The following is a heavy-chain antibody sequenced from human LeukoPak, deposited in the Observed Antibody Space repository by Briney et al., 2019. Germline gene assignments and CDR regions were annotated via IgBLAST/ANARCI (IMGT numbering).Heavy chain of an antibody. V-gene: IGHV4-39*07. D-gene: IGHD3-3*01. CDR1: GGSISSSSYY. CDR2: IYYTGST. J-gene: IGHJ4*02. CDR3: ARGVGYYPYYFDY. Sequence: SETLSLTCTVSGGSISSSSYYWGWIRQPPGKGLEWIGSIYYTGSTYYNPSLKSRVTISVDTSKNQFSLKLSSVTAADTAVYYCARGVGYYPYYFDYWGQGTLVTVSS.